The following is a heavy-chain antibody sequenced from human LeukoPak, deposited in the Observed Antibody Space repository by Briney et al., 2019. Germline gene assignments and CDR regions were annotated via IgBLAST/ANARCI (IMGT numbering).Heavy chain of an antibody. Sequence: GGSLRLSCAASGFTFSSYSMNWVRQAPVKGLEWVSSISSSSSYIYYADSVKGRFTISRDNAKNSLYLQMNSLRAEDTAVYYCARDGEAMGTLFDYWGQGTLVTVSS. CDR1: GFTFSSYS. V-gene: IGHV3-21*01. J-gene: IGHJ4*02. CDR3: ARDGEAMGTLFDY. D-gene: IGHD5-18*01. CDR2: ISSSSSYI.